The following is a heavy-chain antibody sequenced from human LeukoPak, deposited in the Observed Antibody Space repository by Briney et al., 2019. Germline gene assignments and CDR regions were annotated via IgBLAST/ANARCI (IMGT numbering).Heavy chain of an antibody. Sequence: SETLSLTCTVSGGSTSSSNYYWGWIRQPPGKGLEWIGGIHYSGNTYYNPSLKSRVTISVDTSKNQFSLKLSSVTAADTAVYYCARLGAGPTYYDFWSCYSSFYFDYWGQGTLVTVSS. V-gene: IGHV4-39*01. J-gene: IGHJ4*02. CDR3: ARLGAGPTYYDFWSCYSSFYFDY. CDR2: IHYSGNT. CDR1: GGSTSSSNYY. D-gene: IGHD3-3*01.